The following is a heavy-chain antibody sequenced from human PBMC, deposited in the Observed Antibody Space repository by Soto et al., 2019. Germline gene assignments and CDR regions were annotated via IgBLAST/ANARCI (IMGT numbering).Heavy chain of an antibody. D-gene: IGHD6-13*01. Sequence: SETLSLTCTVSGGSISSSSNYWGWIRQPPGKGLEWIGNIYYSGNTYYNPSLKSRVTISVDTSKNQFSLRLSSVTAADTAVYYCARLDPAAAGPGPMDVWGQGTTVTVSS. CDR2: IYYSGNT. J-gene: IGHJ6*02. CDR3: ARLDPAAAGPGPMDV. CDR1: GGSISSSSNY. V-gene: IGHV4-39*01.